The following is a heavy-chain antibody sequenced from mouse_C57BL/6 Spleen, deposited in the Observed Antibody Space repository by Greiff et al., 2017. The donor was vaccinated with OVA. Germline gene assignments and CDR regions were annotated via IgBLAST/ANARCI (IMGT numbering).Heavy chain of an antibody. J-gene: IGHJ2*01. Sequence: QVQLQQPGAELVMPGASVKLSCKASGYTFTSYWMHWVKQRPGQGLEWIGEIDPSDSYTNYNQKFKGKSTLTVDKSSSTAYMQLSSLTSEDSAVYYCARLGLGFDYWGQGTTRTVSS. CDR2: IDPSDSYT. CDR1: GYTFTSYW. V-gene: IGHV1-69*01. D-gene: IGHD2-2*01. CDR3: ARLGLGFDY.